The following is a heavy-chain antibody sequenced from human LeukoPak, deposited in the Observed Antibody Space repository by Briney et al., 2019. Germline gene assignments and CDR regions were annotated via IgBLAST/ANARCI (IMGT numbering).Heavy chain of an antibody. V-gene: IGHV4-39*01. CDR2: ISYSGST. J-gene: IGHJ4*02. D-gene: IGHD4-23*01. Sequence: SETLSLTCTVSGASISSSSDYWGWIRQPPGKGLEWIGTISYSGSTYYNPSLKSRVTISVDTSKNQFSLMLRSVTAADAAVYYCARHVTTVVTDFDNWGQGTLVTVSS. CDR1: GASISSSSDY. CDR3: ARHVTTVVTDFDN.